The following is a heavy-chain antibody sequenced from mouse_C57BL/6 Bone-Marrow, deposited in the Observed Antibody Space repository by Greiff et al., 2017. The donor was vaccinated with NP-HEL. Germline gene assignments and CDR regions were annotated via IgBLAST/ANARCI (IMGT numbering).Heavy chain of an antibody. CDR2: ISSGSSTI. V-gene: IGHV5-17*01. Sequence: DVMLVESGGGLVKPGGSLKLSCAASGFTFSDYGMHWVRQAPEKGLEWVAYISSGSSTIYYADTVKGRFTISRDNAKNTLFLQMTSLRSEDTAMYYCARRDYYGSSFGFAYWGQGTLVTVSA. J-gene: IGHJ3*01. CDR3: ARRDYYGSSFGFAY. D-gene: IGHD1-1*01. CDR1: GFTFSDYG.